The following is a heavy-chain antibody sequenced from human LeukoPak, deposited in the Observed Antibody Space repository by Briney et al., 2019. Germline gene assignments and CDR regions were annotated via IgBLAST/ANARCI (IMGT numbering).Heavy chain of an antibody. D-gene: IGHD5-24*01. CDR2: ISAYNGNT. J-gene: IGHJ4*02. CDR3: ARAPFSATIDY. Sequence: ASVKVSCKASGYTFTSYGISWVRQAPGQGLEWIGWISAYNGNTNYAQKLQGRVTMTTETSTSTAYMELRSLRSDDTAVYYCARAPFSATIDYWGQGTLVTVSS. V-gene: IGHV1-18*01. CDR1: GYTFTSYG.